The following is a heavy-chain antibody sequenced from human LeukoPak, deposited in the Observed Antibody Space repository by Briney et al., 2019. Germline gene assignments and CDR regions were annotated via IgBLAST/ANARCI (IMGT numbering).Heavy chain of an antibody. CDR1: RYTLTELS. J-gene: IGHJ4*02. V-gene: IGHV1-24*01. CDR3: ATSPRRGRLFDY. D-gene: IGHD3/OR15-3a*01. Sequence: ASVKVSCKVSRYTLTELSMHWVRQAPGKGLEWMGGFDPEDGETIYAQKFQGRVTMTEDTSTDTAYMELSSLRSEDTAVYYCATSPRRGRLFDYWGQGTLVTVSS. CDR2: FDPEDGET.